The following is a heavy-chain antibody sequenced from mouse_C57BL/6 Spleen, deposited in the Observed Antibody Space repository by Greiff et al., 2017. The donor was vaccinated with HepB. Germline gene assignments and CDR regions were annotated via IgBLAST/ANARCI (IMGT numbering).Heavy chain of an antibody. CDR1: GYTFTSYW. J-gene: IGHJ3*01. D-gene: IGHD1-1*01. CDR2: IDPSDSYT. V-gene: IGHV1-59*01. CDR3: AREPYGSSYWFAY. Sequence: VQLQQPGAELVRPGTSVKLSCKASGYTFTSYWMHWVKQRPGQGLEWIGVIDPSDSYTNYNQKFKGKATLTVDTSSSTAYMQLSSLTSEDSAVYYCAREPYGSSYWFAYWGQGTLVTVSA.